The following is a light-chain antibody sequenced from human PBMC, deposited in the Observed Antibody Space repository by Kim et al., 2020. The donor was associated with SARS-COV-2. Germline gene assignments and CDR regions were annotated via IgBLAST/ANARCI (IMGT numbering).Light chain of an antibody. CDR3: QQSNNFPIT. Sequence: DVQMTQSPSSVSASVGDTVTISCRASQGIASWLAWYQQKPGKAPKLLIYAASALQSGVPSRFSGSGSGREFTLTIHNLQPEDVATYFCQQSNNFPITFGQGTRLEI. CDR2: AAS. CDR1: QGIASW. J-gene: IGKJ5*01. V-gene: IGKV1-12*01.